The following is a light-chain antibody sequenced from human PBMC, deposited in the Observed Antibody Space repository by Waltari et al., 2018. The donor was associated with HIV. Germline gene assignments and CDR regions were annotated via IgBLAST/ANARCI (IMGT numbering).Light chain of an antibody. V-gene: IGLV1-40*01. CDR2: GNS. J-gene: IGLJ2*01. CDR1: RSNIGAGYD. Sequence: QSVLTHPLPVSGAPGQMVTISCTGSRSNIGAGYDVHWSQQLTATAHILLIYGNSNRPSVVPDRFSGSKSGTSASLAITGLQAEDEADYYCQSYDSSLSGSVVFGGGTKLTVL. CDR3: QSYDSSLSGSVV.